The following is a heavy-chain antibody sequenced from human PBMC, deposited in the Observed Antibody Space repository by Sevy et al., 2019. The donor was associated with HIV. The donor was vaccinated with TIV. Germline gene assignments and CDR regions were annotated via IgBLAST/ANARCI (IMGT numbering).Heavy chain of an antibody. V-gene: IGHV3-48*03. J-gene: IGHJ4*02. CDR2: IISSGSSK. D-gene: IGHD3-22*01. CDR1: GFTFSSYE. CDR3: ARGPHHYYDSSAFFDY. Sequence: GGSLRLSYTASGFTFSSYEMNWVRQAPGKGLEWVSNIISSGSSKYYADSVKGRFTISRDNAKNSLFLQMNSLRAEDTAVYYCARGPHHYYDSSAFFDYWGQGTLVTVSS.